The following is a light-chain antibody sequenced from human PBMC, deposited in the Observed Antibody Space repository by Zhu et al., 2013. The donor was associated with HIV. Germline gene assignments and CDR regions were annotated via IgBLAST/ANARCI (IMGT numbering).Light chain of an antibody. J-gene: IGKJ4*01. Sequence: DIVMTQSPDSLAVSLGERATINCKSSQSVLYSSNNKNYLAWYQQNPGQPPKLLIYWTSTRESGVPDRFSGSGSGTDFSLTISRLEPEDFAVYFCQQYGSSPLTFGGGTTVEIK. CDR1: QSVLYSSNNKNY. CDR3: QQYGSSPLT. CDR2: WTS. V-gene: IGKV4-1*01.